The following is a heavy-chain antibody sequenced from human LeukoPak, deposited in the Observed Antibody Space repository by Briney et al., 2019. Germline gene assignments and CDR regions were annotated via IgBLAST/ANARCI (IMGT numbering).Heavy chain of an antibody. CDR3: ARPNLGNGDYLEGVWYFDL. Sequence: PGGSLRLSCAASGFTFSSYSMNWVRQAPGKGLEWVSSISSSSSYIYYADSVKGRFTISRDNAKNSLYLQMNSLRAEDTAVYYCARPNLGNGDYLEGVWYFDLWGRGTLVTISS. CDR1: GFTFSSYS. V-gene: IGHV3-21*01. J-gene: IGHJ2*01. CDR2: ISSSSSYI. D-gene: IGHD4-17*01.